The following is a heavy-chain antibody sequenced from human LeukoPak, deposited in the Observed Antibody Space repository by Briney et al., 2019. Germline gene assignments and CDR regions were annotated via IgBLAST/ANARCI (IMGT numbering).Heavy chain of an antibody. V-gene: IGHV1-69*04. Sequence: ASVKVSFKASGGTFSIYAISWVRQAPGQGLEWMGRIIPILGIANYAQKFQGRVTITADKSTSTAYMELSSLRSEDTAVYYCAREKDIVVVPAAMLDYYGMDVWGQGTTVTVSS. CDR2: IIPILGIA. CDR3: AREKDIVVVPAAMLDYYGMDV. J-gene: IGHJ6*02. CDR1: GGTFSIYA. D-gene: IGHD2-2*01.